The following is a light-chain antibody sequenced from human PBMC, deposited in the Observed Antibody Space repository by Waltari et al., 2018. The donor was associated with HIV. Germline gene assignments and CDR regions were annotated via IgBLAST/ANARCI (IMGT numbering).Light chain of an antibody. CDR3: SSYTSSSTL. Sequence: QSALTQPASVSGSPGQSITISCTGSSGDIGSFNYVSWNQQHPGKVPKLMIYEVSNRPSGISNRFSGSKSGNTASLTISGLQAEDEADYYCSSYTSSSTLFGGGTKLTVL. CDR2: EVS. CDR1: SGDIGSFNY. J-gene: IGLJ2*01. V-gene: IGLV2-14*01.